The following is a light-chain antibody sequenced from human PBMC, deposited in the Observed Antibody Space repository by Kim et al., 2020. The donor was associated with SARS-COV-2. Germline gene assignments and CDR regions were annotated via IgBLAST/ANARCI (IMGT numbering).Light chain of an antibody. CDR1: QSISSW. V-gene: IGKV1-5*01. Sequence: DIQMTQSPSTLSASVGDRVTITCRASQSISSWLAWYQQKPGKAPKLLIYHASSLESGAPSRFSGSGSGTEFTLTISSLQPDDFATYYCQQYNSYLLTFGGRTKVDIK. CDR2: HAS. J-gene: IGKJ4*01. CDR3: QQYNSYLLT.